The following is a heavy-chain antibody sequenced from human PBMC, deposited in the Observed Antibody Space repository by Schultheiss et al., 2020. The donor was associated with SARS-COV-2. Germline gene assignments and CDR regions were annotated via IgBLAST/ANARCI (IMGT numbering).Heavy chain of an antibody. CDR2: IYPDDSDD. D-gene: IGHD6-19*01. V-gene: IGHV5-51*01. J-gene: IGHJ4*02. Sequence: GGSLRLSCKGSGYTFANYWIGWVRQMPGKGLEWMGIIYPDDSDDNYSPSFKGRVTISADKSISTAYLQWSSLKASDTAMYYCARLDQAVAGGNYWGQGTLVTVSS. CDR1: GYTFANYW. CDR3: ARLDQAVAGGNY.